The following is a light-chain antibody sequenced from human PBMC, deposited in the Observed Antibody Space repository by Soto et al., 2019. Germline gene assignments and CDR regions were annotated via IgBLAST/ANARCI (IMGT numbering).Light chain of an antibody. CDR2: EVS. J-gene: IGLJ1*01. V-gene: IGLV2-14*01. Sequence: QSALTQPASVSGSPGQSITISCTGTSSDVGGYNYVSWYQQHPGKAPKLMIYEVSNRPSGVSNRFSGSKSGNTASLTISGLQAEDEADYYCSSYMGSNTYVFGTGTKVTVL. CDR1: SSDVGGYNY. CDR3: SSYMGSNTYV.